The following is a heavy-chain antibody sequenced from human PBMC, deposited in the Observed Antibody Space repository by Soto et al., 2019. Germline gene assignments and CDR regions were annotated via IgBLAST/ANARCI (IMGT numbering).Heavy chain of an antibody. Sequence: ASVKVSCKVPENTLTELTIDWLRQAPGKGLEWMGRSAPEEGEPIYPQKFQGRVSMTEDPSTDTAYMELTSLRSEGTAMYFCAADRKIVGTIGAFDFWGQGTLVTVSS. CDR2: SAPEEGEP. J-gene: IGHJ4*02. CDR1: ENTLTELT. D-gene: IGHD1-26*01. CDR3: AADRKIVGTIGAFDF. V-gene: IGHV1-24*01.